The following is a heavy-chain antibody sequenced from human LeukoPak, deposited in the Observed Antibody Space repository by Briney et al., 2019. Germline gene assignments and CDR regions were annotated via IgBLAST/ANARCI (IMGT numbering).Heavy chain of an antibody. Sequence: SETLSLTCTVSYGSISDISYYWGWIRQPPGKGLEWIVSMYYSGSTYNNPSLKSRVTISVDTSKNQFSLKLSSVTAADTAVYYCARATRAARHFDYWGQGTLVTVSS. J-gene: IGHJ4*02. D-gene: IGHD6-6*01. CDR1: YGSISDISYY. CDR3: ARATRAARHFDY. CDR2: MYYSGST. V-gene: IGHV4-39*07.